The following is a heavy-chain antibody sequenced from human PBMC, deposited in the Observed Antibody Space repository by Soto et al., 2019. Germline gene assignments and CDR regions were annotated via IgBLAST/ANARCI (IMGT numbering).Heavy chain of an antibody. D-gene: IGHD6-19*01. V-gene: IGHV4-31*03. CDR2: IYYSGST. Sequence: SETLSLTCTVSGGSISSGGYYWSWIRQHPGKGLEWIGYIYYSGSTYYNPSLKSRVTISVDTSKNQFSLKLSSVTAADTAVYYCARGGSGWYPYFDYWGQGTLVTVSS. J-gene: IGHJ4*02. CDR3: ARGGSGWYPYFDY. CDR1: GGSISSGGYY.